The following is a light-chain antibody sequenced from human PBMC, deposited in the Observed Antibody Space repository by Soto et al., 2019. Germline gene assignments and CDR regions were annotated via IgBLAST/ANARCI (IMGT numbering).Light chain of an antibody. CDR2: GVT. V-gene: IGLV2-14*01. CDR3: SSYTTSSTV. CDR1: SSDVGGYNY. J-gene: IGLJ1*01. Sequence: QSVLTQPASVSGSPGQSITISCTGTSSDVGGYNYVSWYQKHPGKAPKLMISGVTNRPAGVSNRFSGSKSGNTASLTITGLQAEDEADYYCSSYTTSSTVFGTGTKVTVL.